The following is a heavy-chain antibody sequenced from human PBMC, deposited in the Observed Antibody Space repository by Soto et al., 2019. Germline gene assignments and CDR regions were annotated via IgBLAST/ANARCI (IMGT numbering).Heavy chain of an antibody. V-gene: IGHV1-69*01. CDR3: ARPDERGDSSDHHYYSALDV. D-gene: IGHD2-21*01. Sequence: QVQLLQSGAEVKKPGSSVKVSCTASGGTFTRYSISWVRQAPGQGLEWMGGIVPIFGTTNYAQRFQGRVRITADESTRTAYMELSSLTSGDTAVYYCARPDERGDSSDHHYYSALDVWGQGTTVTVTS. CDR2: IVPIFGTT. CDR1: GGTFTRYS. J-gene: IGHJ6*02.